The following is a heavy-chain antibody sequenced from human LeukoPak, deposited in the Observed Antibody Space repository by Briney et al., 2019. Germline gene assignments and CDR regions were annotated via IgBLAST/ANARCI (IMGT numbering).Heavy chain of an antibody. CDR3: ARGGRGNSDFDY. CDR2: IYHSGST. Sequence: PSETLSLTCTVSGYSISSGYYWGWIRRSPGKGLEWIGTIYHSGSTYYNPSLKSRVTISIATSKTQFSLKLNSVTAADTAVYYCARGGRGNSDFDYWGQGTLVTVSS. D-gene: IGHD2/OR15-2a*01. J-gene: IGHJ4*02. CDR1: GYSISSGYY. V-gene: IGHV4-38-2*02.